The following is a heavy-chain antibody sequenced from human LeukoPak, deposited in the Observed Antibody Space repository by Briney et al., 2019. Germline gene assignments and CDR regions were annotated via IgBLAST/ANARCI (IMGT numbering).Heavy chain of an antibody. J-gene: IGHJ4*02. CDR1: GFTFSAYS. CDR2: LSSSSTYV. D-gene: IGHD5-12*01. V-gene: IGHV3-21*04. CDR3: GRHSKGYNGYDSSFDY. Sequence: GGSLRLSCAASGFTFSAYSMNWVRQAPRKGLEWVSSLSSSSTYVYYADSVKGRFTISRDNAKNSVYLQMNSLRAEDTAVYYCGRHSKGYNGYDSSFDYWGQGTLVTVSS.